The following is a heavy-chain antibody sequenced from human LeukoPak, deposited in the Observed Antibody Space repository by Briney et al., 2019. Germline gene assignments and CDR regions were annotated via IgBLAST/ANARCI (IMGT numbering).Heavy chain of an antibody. CDR2: ISTNSSYI. D-gene: IGHD5-24*01. CDR1: GFTFSAYS. CDR3: ARDREMGTIRNGFDV. V-gene: IGHV3-21*01. Sequence: PGGSLRLSCAASGFTFSAYSMNWVRQAPGKGLEWVSSISTNSSYIYYADSVKGRFTVSRDNAKNSLILQMNSLRAEDTALYYCARDREMGTIRNGFDVWGQGTIVLVYS. J-gene: IGHJ3*01.